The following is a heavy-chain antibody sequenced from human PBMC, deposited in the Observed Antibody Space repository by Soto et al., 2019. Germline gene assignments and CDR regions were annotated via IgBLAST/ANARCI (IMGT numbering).Heavy chain of an antibody. CDR2: INHSGST. J-gene: IGHJ5*02. Sequence: PSETLSLTCAVYGGSFSGYYWSWIRQPPGKGLEWIWEINHSGSTNYNPSLKSRVTISVETSKNKFSLKLSSVTAADTAVYYCARGRASSGIAVAWSNWFHXWGQVTLVTVSX. D-gene: IGHD6-19*01. CDR1: GGSFSGYY. CDR3: ARGRASSGIAVAWSNWFHX. V-gene: IGHV4-34*01.